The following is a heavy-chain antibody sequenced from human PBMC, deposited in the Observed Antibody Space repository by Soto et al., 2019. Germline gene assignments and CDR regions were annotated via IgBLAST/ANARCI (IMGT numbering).Heavy chain of an antibody. V-gene: IGHV3-30*18. J-gene: IGHJ3*02. Sequence: GGSLRLSCAASGFTFRSYGMHWVRQAPGKGLEWVAVISYDGSNKYYADSVKGRFTISRDNSKKTLYLRMNSLRLEDTAVYYCAKVPAPNDAFDIWGQGTMLTVSS. CDR3: AKVPAPNDAFDI. CDR2: ISYDGSNK. CDR1: GFTFRSYG. D-gene: IGHD6-25*01.